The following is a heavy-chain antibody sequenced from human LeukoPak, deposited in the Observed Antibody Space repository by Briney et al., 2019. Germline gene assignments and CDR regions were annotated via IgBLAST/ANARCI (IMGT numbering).Heavy chain of an antibody. D-gene: IGHD3-10*01. Sequence: GGSLRLSCAASGFTFSNYWMSWVRQAPGKGLEWVANIEQDGSEKYYVDSVKGRFTISRDNAKNSLYLQMNSLRAEDTAVYCCARDTYYYGSGSYFFDYWGQGTLVTVSS. CDR3: ARDTYYYGSGSYFFDY. J-gene: IGHJ4*02. V-gene: IGHV3-7*01. CDR1: GFTFSNYW. CDR2: IEQDGSEK.